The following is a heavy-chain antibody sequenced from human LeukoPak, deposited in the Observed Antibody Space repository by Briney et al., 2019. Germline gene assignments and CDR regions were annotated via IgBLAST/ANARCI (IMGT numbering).Heavy chain of an antibody. D-gene: IGHD3-22*01. Sequence: PAGSLRLSCVASGFTFSSYWMHWVRQAPGKGLVWVSRIKGDGSTNYADSVKGRFTISRDNAKNTVSLQMNSLRAEDTGVYFCARAPSEIGGYYPEYFRHWGQGTLVTVS. V-gene: IGHV3-74*01. J-gene: IGHJ1*01. CDR3: ARAPSEIGGYYPEYFRH. CDR1: GFTFSSYW. CDR2: IKGDGST.